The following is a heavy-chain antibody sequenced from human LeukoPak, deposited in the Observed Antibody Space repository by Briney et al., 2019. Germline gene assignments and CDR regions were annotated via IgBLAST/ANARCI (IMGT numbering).Heavy chain of an antibody. CDR3: ARDLCSSTSCRYNWFDP. Sequence: ASVKVSCKASGYTFTSYDINWVRQATGQGLEWMGWMNPNSGNTGYAQKFQGRVTMTRNTSISTAYMELSSLRSEDTAVYYCARDLCSSTSCRYNWFDPWGQGTLVTVSS. D-gene: IGHD2-2*01. CDR1: GYTFTSYD. V-gene: IGHV1-8*01. CDR2: MNPNSGNT. J-gene: IGHJ5*02.